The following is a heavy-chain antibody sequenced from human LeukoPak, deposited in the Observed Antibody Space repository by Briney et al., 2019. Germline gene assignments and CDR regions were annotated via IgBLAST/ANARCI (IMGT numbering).Heavy chain of an antibody. J-gene: IGHJ5*02. CDR3: ARSYYGSGSYYNVNWFDP. V-gene: IGHV5-51*01. Sequence: GESLKISCKGSGYSFTSYWIDWVRQMPGKGLEWMVIIYPGDSDTRYSPSFQGQVTISADKSISTAYLQWSSLKASDTAMYYCARSYYGSGSYYNVNWFDPWGQGTLVTVSS. D-gene: IGHD3-10*01. CDR2: IYPGDSDT. CDR1: GYSFTSYW.